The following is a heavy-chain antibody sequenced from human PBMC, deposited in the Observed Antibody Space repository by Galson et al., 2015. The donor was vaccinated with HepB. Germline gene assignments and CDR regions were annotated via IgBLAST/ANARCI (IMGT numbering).Heavy chain of an antibody. CDR1: GFSLSTSGVG. D-gene: IGHD3-9*01. CDR3: AHSEVPFDRKWYYYYMDV. CDR2: IYWDDDK. V-gene: IGHV2-5*02. Sequence: PALVKPTQTLTLPCTFSGFSLSTSGVGVGWIRQPPGKALEWLALIYWDDDKRYSPSLKSRLTITKDTSKNQVVLTMTNMDPVDTATYYCAHSEVPFDRKWYYYYMDVWGKGTTVTVSS. J-gene: IGHJ6*03.